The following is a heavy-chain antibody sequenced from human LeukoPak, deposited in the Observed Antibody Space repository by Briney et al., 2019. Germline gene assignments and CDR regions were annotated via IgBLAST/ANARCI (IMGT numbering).Heavy chain of an antibody. Sequence: GGSLRLSCAASGFTFSSYWMHWVRQAPGKGLEWVSRINNDGSDTTYADSVKGRFTVSRDNAKNRLYVEMNSLRADDMAVYYCARGLRGPDYWGQGTLVTVSS. J-gene: IGHJ4*02. V-gene: IGHV3-74*01. CDR1: GFTFSSYW. CDR3: ARGLRGPDY. D-gene: IGHD3-10*01. CDR2: INNDGSDT.